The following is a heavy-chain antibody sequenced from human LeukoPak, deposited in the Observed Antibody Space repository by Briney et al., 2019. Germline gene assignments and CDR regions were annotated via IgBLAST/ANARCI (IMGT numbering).Heavy chain of an antibody. CDR3: ARWHRERFLEWLGVVHGMDV. D-gene: IGHD3-3*01. CDR1: GGSISSSNW. CDR2: IYHSGST. V-gene: IGHV4-4*02. Sequence: PSETLSLTCAVSGGSISSSNWWSWVRQPPGKGLEWIGEIYHSGSTNYNPSLKSRVTISVDTSKNQFSLKLSSVTAADTAVYYCARWHRERFLEWLGVVHGMDVWGQGTTVTVSS. J-gene: IGHJ6*02.